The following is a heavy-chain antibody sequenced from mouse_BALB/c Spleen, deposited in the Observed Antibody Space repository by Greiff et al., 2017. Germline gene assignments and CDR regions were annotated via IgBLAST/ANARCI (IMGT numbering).Heavy chain of an antibody. V-gene: IGHV3-6*02. CDR3: ASLTTATKVWFAY. CDR1: GYSITSGYY. CDR2: ISYDGSN. Sequence: EVQLQQSGPGLVKPSQSLSLTCSVTGYSITSGYYWYLIRQFPGNKLEWMGYISYDGSNNYNPSLKNRISITRDTSKNQFFLKLNSVTTEDTATYYCASLTTATKVWFAYWGQGTLVTVSA. D-gene: IGHD1-2*01. J-gene: IGHJ3*01.